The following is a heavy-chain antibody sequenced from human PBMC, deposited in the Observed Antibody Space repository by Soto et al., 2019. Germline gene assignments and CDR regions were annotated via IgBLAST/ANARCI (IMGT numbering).Heavy chain of an antibody. J-gene: IGHJ3*02. CDR2: IYPGDSDT. D-gene: IGHD6-19*01. Sequence: GEWLNVSWNGAEYSFTSYWSCWLLHMPLKGLEWMVIIYPGDSDTRYSPSFQGPATISADKSISTAYLQWSSLKASDTAMYYCARNRGQWLVLVDAFDIWRQGTMVIFS. V-gene: IGHV5-51*01. CDR3: ARNRGQWLVLVDAFDI. CDR1: EYSFTSYW.